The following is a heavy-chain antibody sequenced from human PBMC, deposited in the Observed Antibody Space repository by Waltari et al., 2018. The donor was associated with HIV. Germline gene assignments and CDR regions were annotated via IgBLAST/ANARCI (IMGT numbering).Heavy chain of an antibody. CDR1: GGSISSYY. J-gene: IGHJ6*02. V-gene: IGHV4-59*08. Sequence: QVQLQESGPGLVKPSETLSLTCTVSGGSISSYYWSWIRQPPGKGLEWIGYIYYSGSTNYNPTLKSRVTISVDTSKNQFSLKLSSVTAADTAVYYCARQGRAVAGIPYYYGMDVWGQGTTVTVSS. CDR3: ARQGRAVAGIPYYYGMDV. D-gene: IGHD6-19*01. CDR2: IYYSGST.